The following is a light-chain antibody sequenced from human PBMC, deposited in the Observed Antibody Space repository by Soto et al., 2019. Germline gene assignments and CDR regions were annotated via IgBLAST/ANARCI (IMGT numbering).Light chain of an antibody. Sequence: IQMTQSPSSLSASLGDRVTITCLASQDISNYLNWYQQKPGKAPKLLIYDASNLETGVPSRFSGSGSGTDFTFTISSLQPEDIATYYCQQYDNLPLTFGGGTKVDIK. V-gene: IGKV1-33*01. CDR3: QQYDNLPLT. CDR2: DAS. J-gene: IGKJ4*01. CDR1: QDISNY.